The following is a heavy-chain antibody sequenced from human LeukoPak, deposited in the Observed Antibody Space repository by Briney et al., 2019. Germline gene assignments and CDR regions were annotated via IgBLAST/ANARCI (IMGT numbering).Heavy chain of an antibody. CDR3: ARGRQLGMGSSAYRDDY. D-gene: IGHD3-22*01. CDR1: GYTFTGYY. V-gene: IGHV1-2*02. CDR2: INPNSGDT. Sequence: ASVKVSCKASGYTFTGYYMHWVRQAPGQGLEWMGWINPNSGDTNYAQNFQGRVTMTRDTSISTAYMELSSLRSNDTAVYYCARGRQLGMGSSAYRDDYWGQGTLVTVSS. J-gene: IGHJ4*02.